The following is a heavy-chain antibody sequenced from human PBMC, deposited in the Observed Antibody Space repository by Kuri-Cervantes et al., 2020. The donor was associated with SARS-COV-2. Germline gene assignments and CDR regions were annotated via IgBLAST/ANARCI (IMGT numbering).Heavy chain of an antibody. Sequence: SETLSLTCTVSGGSISSSDYYWGWIRQPPGKGLEWIGSMYYSGSTYYNPSLKGRVTMSVDTSKSQFSLELTSVTAADTAVYYCATEVGATNFDHWGQGILVTVSS. CDR3: ATEVGATNFDH. J-gene: IGHJ4*02. V-gene: IGHV4-39*07. D-gene: IGHD1-26*01. CDR2: MYYSGST. CDR1: GGSISSSDYY.